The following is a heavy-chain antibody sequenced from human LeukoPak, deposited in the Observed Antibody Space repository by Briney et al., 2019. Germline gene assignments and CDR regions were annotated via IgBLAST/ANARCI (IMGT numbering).Heavy chain of an antibody. D-gene: IGHD2-15*01. CDR3: ARRYCSGGTCHSYFDY. CDR2: ISSSSSYT. J-gene: IGHJ4*02. Sequence: KPGGSLRLSCAASGFTFSDYYMSWIRQAPGRGLEWVSYISSSSSYTNYADSVKGRFTISRDNAKNSLYLQMNSLRAEDTAVYYCARRYCSGGTCHSYFDYWGQGTLVTVSS. CDR1: GFTFSDYY. V-gene: IGHV3-11*06.